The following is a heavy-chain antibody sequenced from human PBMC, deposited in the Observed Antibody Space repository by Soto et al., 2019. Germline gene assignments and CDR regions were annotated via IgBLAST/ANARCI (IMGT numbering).Heavy chain of an antibody. CDR3: AKVEQRGDYPFGPDFDY. CDR1: GFTFDDYA. V-gene: IGHV3-9*01. D-gene: IGHD3-16*01. CDR2: ISWNSGSI. J-gene: IGHJ4*02. Sequence: LRLSCAASGFTFDDYAMHWVRQAPGKGLEWVSGISWNSGSIGYADSAKGRFTISRDNAKNSLYLQMNSLRAEDTALYYCAKVEQRGDYPFGPDFDYWGQGTLVTVSS.